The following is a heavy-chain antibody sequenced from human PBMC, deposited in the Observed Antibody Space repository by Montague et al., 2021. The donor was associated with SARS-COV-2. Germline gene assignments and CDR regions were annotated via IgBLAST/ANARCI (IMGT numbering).Heavy chain of an antibody. V-gene: IGHV4-39*02. D-gene: IGHD3-22*01. CDR2: IYYTGNT. Sequence: SETLSLTCTVSGGSITNNIDYWAWIRQPPGKGLEWTGSIYYTGNTYYXPSLKSRVTISVVTSKNHFTLKLSSVTAAETAVYYCARLKRYFDSSGSPLAFDFWGQGTKVTVSS. J-gene: IGHJ3*01. CDR1: GGSITNNIDY. CDR3: ARLKRYFDSSGSPLAFDF.